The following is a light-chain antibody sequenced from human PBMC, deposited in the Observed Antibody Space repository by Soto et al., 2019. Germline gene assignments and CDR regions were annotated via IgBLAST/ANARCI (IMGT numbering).Light chain of an antibody. CDR3: QQNHGSPYT. CDR1: QSLATF. CDR2: GAS. J-gene: IGKJ5*01. Sequence: EIVITQSPGTLSFSPGDRATLSCRASQSLATFVARYQQRPGQAPRLLIYGASSRATGIPDRFSGSGSGTDFTLTISGLEPEDFAVYYCQQNHGSPYTFGPGTRLEIK. V-gene: IGKV3-20*01.